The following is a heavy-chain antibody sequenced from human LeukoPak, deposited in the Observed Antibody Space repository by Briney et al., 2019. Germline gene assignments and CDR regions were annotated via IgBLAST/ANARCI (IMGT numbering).Heavy chain of an antibody. CDR2: VSGSGGST. CDR3: AKSSYYDSSGYYREYYFDY. CDR1: GGSMSTSN. D-gene: IGHD3-22*01. Sequence: PSETLSLTCAVSGGSMSTSNWWNWVRQPPGKGLEWVSSVSGSGGSTYYADSVKGRFTISSDNSKSTLFLQMNSLRAEDTAVYYCAKSSYYDSSGYYREYYFDYWGQGTLVTVSS. V-gene: IGHV3-23*01. J-gene: IGHJ4*02.